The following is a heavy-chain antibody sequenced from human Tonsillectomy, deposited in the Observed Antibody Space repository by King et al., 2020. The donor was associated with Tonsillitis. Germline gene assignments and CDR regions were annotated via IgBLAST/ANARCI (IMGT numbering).Heavy chain of an antibody. CDR3: ARERSLDPYDSSGEEDY. CDR2: ISSSGSTI. Sequence: VQLQESGGGLVKPGGSLSLSCAASGFTFSDYYLSWIRPAPGKGLEWVSYISSSGSTIYYADSVKGRFTISRDNAKNSLYLQMNSLRAEDTAVYYCARERSLDPYDSSGEEDYWGQGTLVTVSS. V-gene: IGHV3-11*01. CDR1: GFTFSDYY. D-gene: IGHD3-22*01. J-gene: IGHJ4*02.